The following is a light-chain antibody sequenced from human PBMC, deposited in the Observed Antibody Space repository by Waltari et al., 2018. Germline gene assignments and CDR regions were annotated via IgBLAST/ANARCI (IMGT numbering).Light chain of an antibody. CDR3: SSNAGGHVV. CDR1: SGDFGTSNL. CDR2: EVS. V-gene: IGLV2-23*02. J-gene: IGLJ1*01. Sequence: QSALTQPASVSGSPGQSTTTSCTGASGDFGTSNLVSWFQPYPGKAPTLLIYEVSNRPSGVSDRFSGSKSGNTASLTIYGLRTEDEAEYYCSSNAGGHVVFGSGTKVTVL.